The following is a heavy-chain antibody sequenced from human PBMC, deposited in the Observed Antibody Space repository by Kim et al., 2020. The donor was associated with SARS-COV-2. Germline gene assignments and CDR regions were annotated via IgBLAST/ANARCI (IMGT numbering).Heavy chain of an antibody. CDR2: ISGSGGST. J-gene: IGHJ3*02. CDR1: GFTFSSYA. Sequence: GGSLRLSCAASGFTFSSYAMSWVRQAPGKGLEWVSAISGSGGSTYYADSVKGRFTISRDNSKNTLYLQMNSLRAEDTAVYYCATLAIAAAGQRDFDAFDIWGQGTMVTVSS. V-gene: IGHV3-23*01. D-gene: IGHD6-13*01. CDR3: ATLAIAAAGQRDFDAFDI.